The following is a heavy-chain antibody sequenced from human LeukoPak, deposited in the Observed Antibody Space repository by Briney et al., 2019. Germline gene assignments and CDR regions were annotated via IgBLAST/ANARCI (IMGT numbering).Heavy chain of an antibody. J-gene: IGHJ4*02. CDR1: GFTFTSYA. D-gene: IGHD3-10*01. CDR3: TQGLWFGESYFDY. Sequence: GGSLRLSCAASGFTFTSYAMSWVRQAPGKGLEWVGFIRSKAYGGTTEYAASVKGRFTISRDDSKSIAYLQMNSLKTEDTAVYYCTQGLWFGESYFDYWGQGTLVTVSS. V-gene: IGHV3-49*04. CDR2: IRSKAYGGTT.